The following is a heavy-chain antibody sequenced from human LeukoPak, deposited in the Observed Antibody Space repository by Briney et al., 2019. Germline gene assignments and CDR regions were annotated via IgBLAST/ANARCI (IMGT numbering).Heavy chain of an antibody. D-gene: IGHD2-15*01. CDR1: GGSFSGYY. V-gene: IGHV4-34*01. J-gene: IGHJ6*04. Sequence: SETLSLTCAVYGGSFSGYYWSWIRQPPGKGLEWIGGINHSGSTNYNPSLKSRVTISVDTSKNQFSLKLSSVTAADTAVYYCARAYCSGGSCYYYYYYGMDVWGKGTTVTVSS. CDR3: ARAYCSGGSCYYYYYYGMDV. CDR2: INHSGST.